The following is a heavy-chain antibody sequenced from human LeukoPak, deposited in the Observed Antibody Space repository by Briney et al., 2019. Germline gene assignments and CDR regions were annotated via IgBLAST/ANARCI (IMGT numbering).Heavy chain of an antibody. V-gene: IGHV4-61*01. J-gene: IGHJ4*02. CDR1: GGSIGGNSY. Sequence: SETLSLTCTVSGGSIGGNSYWSWIRQPPGKGPEWIGHISNSGSTYYSPSLSSRVTISLDTSKNQFSLKLRSVTAADTAVYYCARGGASSIPLDYWGRGALVTVSS. CDR3: ARGGASSIPLDY. D-gene: IGHD1-26*01. CDR2: ISNSGST.